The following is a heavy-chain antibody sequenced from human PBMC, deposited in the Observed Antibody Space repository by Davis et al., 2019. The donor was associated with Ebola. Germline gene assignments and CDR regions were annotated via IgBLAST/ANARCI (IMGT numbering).Heavy chain of an antibody. CDR2: ILPGDSDT. J-gene: IGHJ4*02. CDR1: GYSFTSFW. D-gene: IGHD6-6*01. Sequence: KVSCKASGYSFTSFWIGWVRQPPGQGLEWMGAILPGDSDTRYSPSFQGQVTISADKSITTAYLHWNSLKASDTAMYYCARHRSRYSSSSLDYWGQGTLVTVSS. CDR3: ARHRSRYSSSSLDY. V-gene: IGHV5-51*01.